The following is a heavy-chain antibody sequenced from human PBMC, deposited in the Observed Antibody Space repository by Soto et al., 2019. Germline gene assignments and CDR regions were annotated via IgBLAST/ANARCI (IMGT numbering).Heavy chain of an antibody. V-gene: IGHV1-18*01. CDR2: ISAYNGNT. CDR1: GYTFTSYG. D-gene: IGHD6-13*01. CDR3: ARRVPGIAAADTNWFDP. Sequence: QVQLVQSGAEVKKPGASVKVSCKASGYTFTSYGISWVRQAPGQGLEWMGWISAYNGNTNYAQKLQGEVTMTTDASTSTAYMELRSLRFDDTAMYYCARRVPGIAAADTNWFDPWGQGTLVTVAS. J-gene: IGHJ5*02.